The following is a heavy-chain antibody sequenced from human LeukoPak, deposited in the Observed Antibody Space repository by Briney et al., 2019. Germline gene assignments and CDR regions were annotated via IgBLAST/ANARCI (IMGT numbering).Heavy chain of an antibody. D-gene: IGHD5-24*01. J-gene: IGHJ4*02. CDR3: ATARDGMATTVLDY. CDR1: GGTFSSYA. CDR2: IIPILGIA. Sequence: SVKVSCKASGGTFSSYAISWVRQAPGQGLEWVGRIIPILGIANYAQKFQGRVTITADKSTSTAYMELSSLRSEDTAVYYCATARDGMATTVLDYWGQGTLVTVSS. V-gene: IGHV1-69*04.